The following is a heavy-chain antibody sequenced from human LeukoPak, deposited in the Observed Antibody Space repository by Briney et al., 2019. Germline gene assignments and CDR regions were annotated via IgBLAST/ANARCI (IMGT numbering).Heavy chain of an antibody. J-gene: IGHJ5*02. CDR2: IYSGGGA. D-gene: IGHD3-10*02. V-gene: IGHV3-66*01. CDR3: ARVFPPNWFDP. Sequence: GGSLRLSCAASGFTVTSNYMSWVRQAPGKGLEWVSIIYSGGGAYYADSVKGRFTISRDNSRSTLFLQMNSLRAEDTAMYYCARVFPPNWFDPWGQGTLVTVSS. CDR1: GFTVTSNY.